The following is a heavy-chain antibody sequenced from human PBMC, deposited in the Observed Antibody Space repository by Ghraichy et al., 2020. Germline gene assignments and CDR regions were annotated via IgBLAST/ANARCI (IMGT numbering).Heavy chain of an antibody. CDR3: ARDRCSSTSCYYDFDY. V-gene: IGHV3-21*01. Sequence: GESLNISCAASGFTFSSYSMNWVRQAPGKGLEWVSSISSSSSYIYYADSVKGRFTISRDNAKNSLYLQMNSLRAEDTAVYYCARDRCSSTSCYYDFDYWGQGTLVTVSS. J-gene: IGHJ4*02. D-gene: IGHD2-2*01. CDR2: ISSSSSYI. CDR1: GFTFSSYS.